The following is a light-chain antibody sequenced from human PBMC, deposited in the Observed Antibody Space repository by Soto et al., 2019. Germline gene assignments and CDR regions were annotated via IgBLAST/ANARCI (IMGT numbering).Light chain of an antibody. CDR3: CSYVGSYLSV. CDR2: DVN. J-gene: IGLJ1*01. Sequence: QSALTQPRSVSGSLGQSVTISCTGTTSDVGGYNYVSWYQHHPGKAPKLIIYDVNNRPSGVPDRFSGSKSGNTASLTISGLRPEDEADYHCCSYVGSYLSVFGTGTKVTVL. V-gene: IGLV2-11*01. CDR1: TSDVGGYNY.